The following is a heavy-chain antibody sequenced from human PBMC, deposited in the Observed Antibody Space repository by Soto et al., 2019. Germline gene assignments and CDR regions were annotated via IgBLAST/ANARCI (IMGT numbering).Heavy chain of an antibody. CDR2: INPNSGGT. Sequence: ASVKVSCKASGYTFTGYYMHWVRQAPGQGLEWMGWINPNSGGTKYAQKFQGWATMTRDTSISTAYKELSRLRSDDTAVDDCARGVWYCSGGSCYLSEYYGMDVWGQGTTVTVSS. CDR3: ARGVWYCSGGSCYLSEYYGMDV. CDR1: GYTFTGYY. D-gene: IGHD2-15*01. V-gene: IGHV1-2*04. J-gene: IGHJ6*02.